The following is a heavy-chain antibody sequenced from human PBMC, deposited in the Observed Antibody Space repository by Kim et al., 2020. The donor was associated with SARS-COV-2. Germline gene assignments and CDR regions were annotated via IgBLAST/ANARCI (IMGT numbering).Heavy chain of an antibody. J-gene: IGHJ6*02. Sequence: SVKVSCKASGGTFSSYAISWVRQAPGQGLEWMGGIIPIFGTANYAQKFQGRVTITADESTSTAYMELSSLRSEDTAVYYCARPQLWFGELSFLYGMDVWGQGTTVTVSS. CDR2: IIPIFGTA. D-gene: IGHD3-10*01. CDR1: GGTFSSYA. V-gene: IGHV1-69*13. CDR3: ARPQLWFGELSFLYGMDV.